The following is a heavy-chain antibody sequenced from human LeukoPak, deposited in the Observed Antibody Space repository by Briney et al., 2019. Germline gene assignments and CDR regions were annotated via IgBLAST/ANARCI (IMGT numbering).Heavy chain of an antibody. V-gene: IGHV3-21*06. CDR3: ARPLQGSYAMDV. CDR2: ISSSSNYI. CDR1: GFYFNTYS. Sequence: SGGSLRLSCVASGFYFNTYSLNWVRRAPGKGLEWVASISSSSNYIRYADSMKGRVTISRDSAKNSLYLQMDSLRVDDTAVYYCARPLQGSYAMDVWGLGTTVIVSS. J-gene: IGHJ6*02.